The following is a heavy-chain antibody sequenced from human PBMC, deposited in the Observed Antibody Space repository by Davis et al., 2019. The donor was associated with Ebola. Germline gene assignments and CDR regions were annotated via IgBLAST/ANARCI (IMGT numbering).Heavy chain of an antibody. CDR3: ATSTMVRGVSLDYGMDV. CDR2: IYPADSDT. D-gene: IGHD3-10*01. J-gene: IGHJ6*02. Sequence: ESLKTSCEGSGYSLSKYWIGWVRQMPGKGLEWMGIIYPADSDTRYSPSFQGQVTISADKSISTAYLQWSSLKASDTAMYYCATSTMVRGVSLDYGMDVWGQGTTVTVSS. CDR1: GYSLSKYW. V-gene: IGHV5-51*01.